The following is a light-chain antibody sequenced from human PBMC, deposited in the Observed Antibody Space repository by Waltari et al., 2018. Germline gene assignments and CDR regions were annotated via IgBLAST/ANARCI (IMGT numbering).Light chain of an antibody. CDR2: EAS. CDR1: QNIGNR. Sequence: DIQMTQSPSTLSASVGDRVTVTCRASQNIGNRLAWYQHKPGKAPNLLIYEASSLEGGAPSRVSGSGSGTGFTLIISSLQPDDFATYYCQQYHTYPWTFGQGTTVEVK. CDR3: QQYHTYPWT. V-gene: IGKV1-5*03. J-gene: IGKJ1*01.